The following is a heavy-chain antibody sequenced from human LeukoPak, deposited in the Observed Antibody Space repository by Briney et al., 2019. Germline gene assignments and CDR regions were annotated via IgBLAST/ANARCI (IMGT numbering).Heavy chain of an antibody. CDR1: GYSFTAYW. D-gene: IGHD3-16*01. V-gene: IGHV5-51*01. J-gene: IGHJ3*02. CDR3: ARHEGGRPHGIEI. CDR2: IYPHDSDT. Sequence: GESLKISCKGSGYSFTAYWIGWVRQMPGKGLEWMGIIYPHDSDTRYSPSLQGQVTISADKSISTAYLQWSSLKASDTAMYYCARHEGGRPHGIEIWGQGTMVTVSS.